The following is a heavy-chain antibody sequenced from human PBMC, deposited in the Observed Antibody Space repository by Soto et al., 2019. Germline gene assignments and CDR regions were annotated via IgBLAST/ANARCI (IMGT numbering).Heavy chain of an antibody. Sequence: PSETLSLTCTVSGGSISGSSYYWGWIRQPPGKGLEWIGSIYYSAFTYYNPSLKSRVTMSVDTSKNQFSLKLSSVTAADTAVYYCARLLWDSSNWYEIDDWGQGTLVTVSS. CDR1: GGSISGSSYY. J-gene: IGHJ4*02. CDR2: IYYSAFT. CDR3: ARLLWDSSNWYEIDD. V-gene: IGHV4-39*01. D-gene: IGHD6-13*01.